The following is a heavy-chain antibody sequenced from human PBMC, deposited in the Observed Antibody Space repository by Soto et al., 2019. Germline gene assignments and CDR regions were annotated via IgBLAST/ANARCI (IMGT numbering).Heavy chain of an antibody. CDR1: EFTFSNYA. Sequence: GGSLRLSCAASEFTFSNYAMSWVRQAPGKGLEWVSGITGSGDKTYYADSVKGRFIISRDNSENTLYLQMNSLRAEDTALYYCARDCSSSSCSVWRYWGQGTQVTVSS. D-gene: IGHD2-2*01. V-gene: IGHV3-23*01. CDR3: ARDCSSSSCSVWRY. CDR2: ITGSGDKT. J-gene: IGHJ4*02.